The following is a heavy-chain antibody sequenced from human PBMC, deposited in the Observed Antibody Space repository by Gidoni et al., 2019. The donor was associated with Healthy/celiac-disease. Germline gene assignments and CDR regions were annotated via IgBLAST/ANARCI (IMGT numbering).Heavy chain of an antibody. CDR1: GGTFSSYA. J-gene: IGHJ4*02. CDR3: ARVSRGGY. V-gene: IGHV1-69*01. D-gene: IGHD3-16*01. CDR2: IIPIFGTA. Sequence: QVQLVQSGAEGQKPGSSVQVSCQASGGTFSSYAISWVRQAPGQGREWMGGIIPIFGTANYAQKFQGRVTITADESTSTAYMELSSLRSEDTAVYYCARVSRGGYWGQGTRVTVSS.